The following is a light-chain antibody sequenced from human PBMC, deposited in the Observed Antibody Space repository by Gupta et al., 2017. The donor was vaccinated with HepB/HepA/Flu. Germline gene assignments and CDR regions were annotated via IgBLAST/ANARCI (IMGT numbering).Light chain of an antibody. V-gene: IGKV1-39*01. J-gene: IGKJ4*01. Sequence: DIQMTQSPSSLSASVGDRVTITCRASQRVSTYLNWYQQKPGKVPKLLIFGSSTLQGGVPSRFSGSGSGTDFTLTISSLQPEDFATYYCHQSYSSLLTFGGGTKVEV. CDR1: QRVSTY. CDR3: HQSYSSLLT. CDR2: GSS.